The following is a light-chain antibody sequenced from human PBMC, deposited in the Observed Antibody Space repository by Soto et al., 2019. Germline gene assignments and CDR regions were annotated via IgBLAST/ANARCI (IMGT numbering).Light chain of an antibody. V-gene: IGKV3-20*01. CDR1: QSVSSSY. J-gene: IGKJ3*01. Sequence: EIGLTQSPGTLSLSPGERATLSCRASQSVSSSYLAWYQQKPGQAPRLLIYGASSRATGMPDRFSGSGSGTDFTLTISRLEPEDFAVYYCQQYGSSLFTFGPGTKVDIK. CDR2: GAS. CDR3: QQYGSSLFT.